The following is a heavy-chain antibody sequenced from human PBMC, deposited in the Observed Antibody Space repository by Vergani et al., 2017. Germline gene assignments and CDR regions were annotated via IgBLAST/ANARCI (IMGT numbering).Heavy chain of an antibody. CDR2: IYYSGST. CDR1: GGSISSYY. D-gene: IGHD6-6*01. Sequence: QVQLQESGPGLVKPSETLSLTCTVSGGSISSYYWSWIRQPPGKGLEWIGYIYYSGSTNYNPSLKSRVTISVDTSKNQVSLKLSSVTAADTAVYYCAREGSSSALDYWGQGTLVTVSS. CDR3: AREGSSSALDY. V-gene: IGHV4-59*01. J-gene: IGHJ4*02.